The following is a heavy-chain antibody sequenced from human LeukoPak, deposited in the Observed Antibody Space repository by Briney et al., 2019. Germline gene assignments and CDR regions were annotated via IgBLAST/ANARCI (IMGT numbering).Heavy chain of an antibody. Sequence: GESLRLSCVASGFTFNTYNMNWVRQVPGKGLEWVSSINANGGSIAYADSVRGRFTISRDNAKNSLYLQMNSLRAEDTAFYYCVRHDFWSGFKGGDYWGQGTLVTVSS. J-gene: IGHJ4*02. CDR3: VRHDFWSGFKGGDY. CDR2: INANGGSI. CDR1: GFTFNTYN. D-gene: IGHD3-3*01. V-gene: IGHV3-20*04.